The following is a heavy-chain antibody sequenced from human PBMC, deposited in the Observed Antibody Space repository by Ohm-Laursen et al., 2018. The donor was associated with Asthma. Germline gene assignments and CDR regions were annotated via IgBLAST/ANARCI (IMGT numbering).Heavy chain of an antibody. CDR3: AVSIYAYGEGAY. CDR1: GFTFSNHW. J-gene: IGHJ4*02. CDR2: INQDGSIW. D-gene: IGHD3-10*01. Sequence: SLRPSCAAAGFTFSNHWMTWVRQAPGRGLEWVANINQDGSIWGYVDSVKGRFAISRDNAHNSLYLQMNSLRAEDTAFYYCAVSIYAYGEGAYWGQGTLVTVSS. V-gene: IGHV3-7*05.